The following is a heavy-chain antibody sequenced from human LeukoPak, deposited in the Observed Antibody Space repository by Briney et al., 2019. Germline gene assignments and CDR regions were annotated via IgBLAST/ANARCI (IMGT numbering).Heavy chain of an antibody. J-gene: IGHJ3*02. V-gene: IGHV1-3*01. CDR3: ASGLGYCSSTSCPPDAFDI. Sequence: GASVKVSCKASGYTFTSYAMHWVRQAPGQRLEWMGWINAGNGNTKYSQKFQGRVTITRDTSASTAYMELSSLRSEDTAVYYCASGLGYCSSTSCPPDAFDIWGQGTMVTVSS. CDR1: GYTFTSYA. CDR2: INAGNGNT. D-gene: IGHD2-2*01.